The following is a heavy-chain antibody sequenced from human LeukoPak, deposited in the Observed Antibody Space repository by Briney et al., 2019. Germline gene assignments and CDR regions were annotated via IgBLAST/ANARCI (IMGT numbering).Heavy chain of an antibody. V-gene: IGHV1-18*01. CDR1: GYTFNSYG. D-gene: IGHD6-13*01. CDR3: ARDPRIEAAGPEYFQH. Sequence: ASVKVSCKASGYTFNSYGIIWVRQAPGQGLEWMGWISTYKGNTNYAQRLQGRATMTRDTSTNTAYMELRSLRADDTAVYYCARDPRIEAAGPEYFQHWGQGTLVTVSS. J-gene: IGHJ1*01. CDR2: ISTYKGNT.